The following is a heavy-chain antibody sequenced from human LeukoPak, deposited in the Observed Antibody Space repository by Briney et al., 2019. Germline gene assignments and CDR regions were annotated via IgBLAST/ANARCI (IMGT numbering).Heavy chain of an antibody. V-gene: IGHV5-10-1*01. CDR2: IVRSDSYT. CDR1: GYRFSNYW. D-gene: IGHD5-12*01. Sequence: GESLRISFKGSGYRFSNYWIRWVRQMPGKGLEWMGRIVRSDSYTNYSPSFQAHVTISPDKSTSTAYLQWNSLKASDTAIYYCARQKYSGSYYDYWGQGTLVTVSS. CDR3: ARQKYSGSYYDY. J-gene: IGHJ4*02.